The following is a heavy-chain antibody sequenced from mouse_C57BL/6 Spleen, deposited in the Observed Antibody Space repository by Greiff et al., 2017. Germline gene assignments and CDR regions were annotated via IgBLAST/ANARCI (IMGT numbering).Heavy chain of an antibody. V-gene: IGHV1-52*01. CDR1: GYTFTSYW. J-gene: IGHJ2*01. D-gene: IGHD2-3*01. Sequence: QVQLQQPGAELARPGSSVKLSCKASGYTFTSYWMHWVKQRPIQGLEWIGNIDPPGSDTHYNQKFKDKATLTVDKSSSPAYMQLSSLTSEDSAVYYCARTMMVTTYDIDYWGQGTTLTVSS. CDR2: IDPPGSDT. CDR3: ARTMMVTTYDIDY.